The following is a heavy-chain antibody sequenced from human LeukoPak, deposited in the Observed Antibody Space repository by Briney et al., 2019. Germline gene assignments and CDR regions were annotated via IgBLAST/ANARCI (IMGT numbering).Heavy chain of an antibody. CDR1: GGSISGFY. J-gene: IGHJ6*03. D-gene: IGHD6-13*01. CDR3: ARGNSRPYYMDV. Sequence: SETLSLTCTVSGGSISGFYWSWIRQPPGKGLEWIGYMSNNGATTYNPSLKSRVTISIDMSNNHFSLTLKSVTAADKAVYYCARGNSRPYYMDVWGKGTTVTVSS. CDR2: MSNNGAT. V-gene: IGHV4-59*01.